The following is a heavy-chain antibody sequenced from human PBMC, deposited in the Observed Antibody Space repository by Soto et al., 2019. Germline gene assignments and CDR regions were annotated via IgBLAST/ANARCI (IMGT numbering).Heavy chain of an antibody. D-gene: IGHD6-19*01. CDR3: AKEGSGWYGYYFDY. J-gene: IGHJ4*02. Sequence: GGSLRLSCAASGFTFSSYGMHWVRQAPGKGLEWVAVISYDGSNKYYADSVKGRFTISRDNSKNTLYLRMNSLRAEDTAVYYCAKEGSGWYGYYFDYWGQGTLVTVSS. CDR2: ISYDGSNK. V-gene: IGHV3-30*18. CDR1: GFTFSSYG.